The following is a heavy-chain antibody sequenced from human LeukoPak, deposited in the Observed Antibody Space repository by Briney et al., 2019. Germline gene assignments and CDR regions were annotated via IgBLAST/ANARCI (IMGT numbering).Heavy chain of an antibody. Sequence: ASVKVSCKASGYTFTSYGISWVRQAPGQGLEWMGWISAYNGNTNYAQKLQGRVTMTTDTSTSTAYMELRGLRSDDTAVYYCARDRIPTVTTSWGYGYWGQGTLVTVSS. V-gene: IGHV1-18*01. J-gene: IGHJ4*02. CDR3: ARDRIPTVTTSWGYGY. D-gene: IGHD4-11*01. CDR2: ISAYNGNT. CDR1: GYTFTSYG.